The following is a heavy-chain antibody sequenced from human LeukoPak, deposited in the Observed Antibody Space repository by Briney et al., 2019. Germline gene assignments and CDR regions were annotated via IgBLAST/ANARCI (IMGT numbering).Heavy chain of an antibody. CDR1: GFTFSDYY. D-gene: IGHD3-3*01. Sequence: GGSLRLSCAASGFTFSDYYMSWIRQAPGKGLEWVSYISSSGSTIYYADSVKGRFTISRDNAKNSLYLQMNSLRAEDTAVYYCARVTPYDFWSGYFSYYYYYMDVWGKGTTVTVSS. CDR2: ISSSGSTI. J-gene: IGHJ6*03. V-gene: IGHV3-11*04. CDR3: ARVTPYDFWSGYFSYYYYYMDV.